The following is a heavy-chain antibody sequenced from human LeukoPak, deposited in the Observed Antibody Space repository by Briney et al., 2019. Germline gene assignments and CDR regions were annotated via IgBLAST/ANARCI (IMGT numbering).Heavy chain of an antibody. CDR2: IYYSGST. V-gene: IGHV4-59*01. CDR3: ARVQESQIDYYFDY. J-gene: IGHJ4*02. Sequence: SETLSLTCTVSGGSISSFYWSWIRQPPGKGLEWIGYIYYSGSTNYNPSLKSRLTISVDTSKNQFSLKLSSVTAADTAVYYCARVQESQIDYYFDYWGQGTLVTVSS. D-gene: IGHD3-9*01. CDR1: GGSISSFY.